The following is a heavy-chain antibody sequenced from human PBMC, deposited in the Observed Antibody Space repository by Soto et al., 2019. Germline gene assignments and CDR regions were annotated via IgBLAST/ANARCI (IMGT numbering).Heavy chain of an antibody. CDR3: TRHSSTYYDFWREIPGYYYYGMDV. V-gene: IGHV3-73*01. CDR2: IRSKANSYAT. Sequence: PGGSLRLSCAASGFTFSGSAMQWVRQASGKGLEWVGRIRSKANSYATAYAASVKGRFTISRDDSKNTAYLQMNSLKTEDTAVYYCTRHSSTYYDFWREIPGYYYYGMDVWGQGTTVTVSS. D-gene: IGHD3-3*01. J-gene: IGHJ6*02. CDR1: GFTFSGSA.